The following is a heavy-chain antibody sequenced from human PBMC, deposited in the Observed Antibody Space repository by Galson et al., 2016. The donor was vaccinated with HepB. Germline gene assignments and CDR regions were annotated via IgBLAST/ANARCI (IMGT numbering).Heavy chain of an antibody. CDR1: GFTFSSFW. Sequence: SLRLSCAASGFTFSSFWMSWVRQAPGKGLEWVANINQDGSGKYYVDSVKGRFTISRDIGQNSLSLQMSGLRVEDTAVYYCARIYCTRTMCYYDHWGQGTLVTVSS. V-gene: IGHV3-7*04. CDR2: INQDGSGK. J-gene: IGHJ4*02. D-gene: IGHD2-2*01. CDR3: ARIYCTRTMCYYDH.